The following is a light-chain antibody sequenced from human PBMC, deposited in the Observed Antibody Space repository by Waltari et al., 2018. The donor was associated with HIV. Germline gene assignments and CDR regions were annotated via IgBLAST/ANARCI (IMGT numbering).Light chain of an antibody. Sequence: QSVLTQPPSASGTPGQRVTISCSGSSSNIENDNVYWYQQLTGAAPRLLIYKDTQRPSGVPARFTGSKSGTSSSLAISGLRSEDEADYYCVGWDSRLSGYVFGSGKKVKVL. V-gene: IGLV1-47*01. CDR2: KDT. J-gene: IGLJ1*01. CDR1: SSNIENDN. CDR3: VGWDSRLSGYV.